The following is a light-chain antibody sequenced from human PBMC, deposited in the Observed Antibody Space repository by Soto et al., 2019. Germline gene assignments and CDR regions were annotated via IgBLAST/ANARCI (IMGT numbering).Light chain of an antibody. J-gene: IGKJ1*01. CDR3: QYYNNYCWT. Sequence: DIQLTQSPSTLSASVGDRVTITCRASQSISSWLAWYQQKPGKAPKFLIYKTSNLESGVPSRFSGSGSGTEFTITISSLQPDDFAPSYCQYYNNYCWTFGQGTKVEIK. CDR2: KTS. V-gene: IGKV1-5*03. CDR1: QSISSW.